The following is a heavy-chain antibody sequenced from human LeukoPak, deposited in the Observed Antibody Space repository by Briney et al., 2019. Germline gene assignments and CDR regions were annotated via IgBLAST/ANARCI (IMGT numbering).Heavy chain of an antibody. CDR2: LNPKSGDT. Sequence: ASVKVSCKASGFTFSNYDVNWVRQAPGQGLEWMGWLNPKSGDTGYAQKFQGRVAMTRNTSITTAYMEVSSLTSEDTAVYYCARGTALSSPLEYWGQGTLVTVSS. CDR3: ARGTALSSPLEY. D-gene: IGHD2-21*02. V-gene: IGHV1-8*01. CDR1: GFTFSNYD. J-gene: IGHJ4*02.